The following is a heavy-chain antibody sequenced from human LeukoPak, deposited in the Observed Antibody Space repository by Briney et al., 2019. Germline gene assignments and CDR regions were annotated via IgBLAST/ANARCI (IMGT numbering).Heavy chain of an antibody. CDR1: GFTFTMSH. CDR3: ANSGYSYEE. J-gene: IGHJ4*02. D-gene: IGHD5-18*01. Sequence: GGSLRLSCAASGFTFTMSHMHWVRQAPGKGLEWVSFIRNDKSDKYYADSVKGRFTISRDNSKNTLYLQMNSLRAEDTAVYYCANSGYSYEEWGQGTLVTVSS. V-gene: IGHV3-30*02. CDR2: IRNDKSDK.